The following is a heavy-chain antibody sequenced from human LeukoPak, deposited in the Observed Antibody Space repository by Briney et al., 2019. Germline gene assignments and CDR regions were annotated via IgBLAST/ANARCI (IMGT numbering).Heavy chain of an antibody. CDR2: IHTSGST. CDR3: VXXXSGSXXXXVFDI. D-gene: IGHD2-15*01. J-gene: IGHJ3*02. Sequence: SETQSLTCTVSGDSISSYYWSWIRQPAGKGLEWIGRIHTSGSTXYXPSLKSRVTMSVDTSKNQFSLKLSSVTAADTAVYYCVXXXSGSXXXXVFDIWGQGTMVTVS. CDR1: GDSISSYY. V-gene: IGHV4-4*07.